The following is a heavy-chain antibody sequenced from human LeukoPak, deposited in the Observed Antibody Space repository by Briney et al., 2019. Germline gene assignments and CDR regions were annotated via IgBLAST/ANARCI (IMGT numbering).Heavy chain of an antibody. CDR2: ISYDGINK. Sequence: PGESLRLSCEASGFTFSNYAIHWVRQAPGKGLEWLAVISYDGINKYYADSVKGRFTISRDQSKTTVDLQMDSLGGADTAVYYCARSPTYYYMDVWGKGTTVTVSS. V-gene: IGHV3-30-3*01. CDR1: GFTFSNYA. J-gene: IGHJ6*03. CDR3: ARSPTYYYMDV.